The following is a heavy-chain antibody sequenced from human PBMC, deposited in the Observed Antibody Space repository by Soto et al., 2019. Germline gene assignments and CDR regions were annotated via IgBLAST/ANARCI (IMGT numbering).Heavy chain of an antibody. CDR3: ASLDERWWFSAVWSPS. Sequence: EVQLVESGGGLVQPGGSLRLSCAASGFTFSSYWMHWVRQAPGKGLVWVSRINSDGSSTSYADSVKGRFTISRDNAKNTLYLQMNSLRAEDTAVYYCASLDERWWFSAVWSPSWGQGTLVTVSS. J-gene: IGHJ5*02. CDR1: GFTFSSYW. V-gene: IGHV3-74*01. D-gene: IGHD2-15*01. CDR2: INSDGSST.